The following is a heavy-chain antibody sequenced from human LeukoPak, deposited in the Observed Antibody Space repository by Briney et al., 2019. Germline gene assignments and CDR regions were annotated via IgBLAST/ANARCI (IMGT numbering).Heavy chain of an antibody. Sequence: GGSLRLSCAASGFSFSTYWMNGVPDPPGKGLEGGANIMRDGSEKYYVDSVKGRFTISRDNAKNPLYLQMNSLRAEDTAVYYCARDPSRGYSYGYADYWGQGSLVIVSS. CDR2: IMRDGSEK. CDR1: GFSFSTYW. J-gene: IGHJ4*02. D-gene: IGHD5-18*01. CDR3: ARDPSRGYSYGYADY. V-gene: IGHV3-7*01.